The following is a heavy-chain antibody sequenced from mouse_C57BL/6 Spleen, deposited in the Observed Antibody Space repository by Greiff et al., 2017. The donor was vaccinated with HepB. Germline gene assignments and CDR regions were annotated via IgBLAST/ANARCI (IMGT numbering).Heavy chain of an antibody. CDR2: IYPGSGST. J-gene: IGHJ3*01. V-gene: IGHV1-55*01. D-gene: IGHD1-1*01. CDR1: GYTFTSYW. Sequence: QVHVKQPGAELVKPGASVKMSCKASGYTFTSYWITWVKQRPGQGLEWIGDIYPGSGSTNYNEKFMSKATLTVDTSSSTAYMQLSSLTSEDSAVYYCARRDYGSTWFAYWGQGTLVTVSA. CDR3: ARRDYGSTWFAY.